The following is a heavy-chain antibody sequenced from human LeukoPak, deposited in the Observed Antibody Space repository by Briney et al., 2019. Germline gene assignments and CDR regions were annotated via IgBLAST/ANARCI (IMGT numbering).Heavy chain of an antibody. CDR2: IKQDGSEI. V-gene: IGHV3-7*01. J-gene: IGHJ4*02. CDR1: GFTFSSYW. D-gene: IGHD2-2*01. Sequence: GGSLRLSCAASGFTFSSYWMNWVRQSPGEGLEWVANIKQDGSEIYYVDSVKGRFTISRDNAKNSLYLLVNSLRAEDTAVYYCASSPYCSSTSCYFFDYWGQGTLVTVSS. CDR3: ASSPYCSSTSCYFFDY.